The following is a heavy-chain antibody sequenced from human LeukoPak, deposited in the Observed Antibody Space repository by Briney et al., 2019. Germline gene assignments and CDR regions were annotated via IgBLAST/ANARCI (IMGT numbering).Heavy chain of an antibody. J-gene: IGHJ6*02. V-gene: IGHV1-69*04. CDR2: IIPILGIA. Sequence: SVKVSCKASGGTFSSYAIIWVRQAPGQGLEWMGRIIPILGIANYAQKFQGRVTITADKSTSTAYMELSSLRSEDTAVYYCARDSGYSYGYGYYYYGMDVWGQGTTVTVSS. CDR3: ARDSGYSYGYGYYYYGMDV. CDR1: GGTFSSYA. D-gene: IGHD5-18*01.